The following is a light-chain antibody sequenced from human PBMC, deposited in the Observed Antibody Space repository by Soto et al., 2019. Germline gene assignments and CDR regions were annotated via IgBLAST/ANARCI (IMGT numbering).Light chain of an antibody. Sequence: DIQLTQSPSFLSASVGDRVPITCRASQDITNFLAWYLQKPGKAPKLLIYGASTLQSGVPSRFSGSGSGTEFTLTVSSLQPEDFATYYCQQLNAYPHSFGGGTKVEIK. J-gene: IGKJ4*01. CDR2: GAS. CDR3: QQLNAYPHS. V-gene: IGKV1-9*01. CDR1: QDITNF.